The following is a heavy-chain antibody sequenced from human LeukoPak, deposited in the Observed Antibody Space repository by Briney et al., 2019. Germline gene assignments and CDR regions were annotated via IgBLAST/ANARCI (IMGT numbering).Heavy chain of an antibody. V-gene: IGHV1-24*01. CDR3: ATGRTVVTRFGFDY. Sequence: ASVKVSCKVSGYTLTELSMHWVRQAPGKGLEWMGGFDPEDGETIYAQKFQGRVTMTEDTSTDTAYMELSSLRSEDTAVYYCATGRTVVTRFGFDYWGQGTLVTVSS. CDR1: GYTLTELS. J-gene: IGHJ4*02. CDR2: FDPEDGET. D-gene: IGHD4-23*01.